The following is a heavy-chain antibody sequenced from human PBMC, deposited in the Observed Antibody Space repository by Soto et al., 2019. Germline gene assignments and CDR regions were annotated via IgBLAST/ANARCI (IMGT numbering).Heavy chain of an antibody. CDR3: ARDHLWAFDY. D-gene: IGHD3-3*02. V-gene: IGHV3-48*02. CDR1: GFSFSVYS. J-gene: IGHJ4*02. CDR2: INGRDGAI. Sequence: GFSFSVYSMNWVRQAPGKGLEWVSYINGRDGAINYVDSVKGRFTISIDIAKNSLYLQMNSLRDEDTAVYFCARDHLWAFDYWGQGVLVTVT.